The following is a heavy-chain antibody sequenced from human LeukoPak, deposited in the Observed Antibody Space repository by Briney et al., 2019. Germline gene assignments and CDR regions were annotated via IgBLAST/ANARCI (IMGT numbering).Heavy chain of an antibody. D-gene: IGHD5-18*01. V-gene: IGHV3-7*01. Sequence: GGSLRLSCAASGFTFSSYWMTWVRQTPGKGREWVANIKQDGSEEYYVDSGKGRFIISRDNAKNSLNLQMNSLRAEDTALYYCARDSPERGYSYGPLDNYFDYWGQGTLVTVSS. J-gene: IGHJ4*02. CDR1: GFTFSSYW. CDR3: ARDSPERGYSYGPLDNYFDY. CDR2: IKQDGSEE.